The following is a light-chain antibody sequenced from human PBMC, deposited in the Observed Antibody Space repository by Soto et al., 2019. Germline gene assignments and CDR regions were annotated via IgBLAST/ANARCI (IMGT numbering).Light chain of an antibody. Sequence: QSALTQPASVSGSPGQSITISCTGTSSDVGSYNLVSWYQQHPGKAPKLMIYEGSKRPSGVSNRLSGSKSGNTASLTISGLQAEDEGDYYCCSYAGSSTWVFGGGTKVTVL. CDR3: CSYAGSSTWV. V-gene: IGLV2-23*01. CDR2: EGS. J-gene: IGLJ3*02. CDR1: SSDVGSYNL.